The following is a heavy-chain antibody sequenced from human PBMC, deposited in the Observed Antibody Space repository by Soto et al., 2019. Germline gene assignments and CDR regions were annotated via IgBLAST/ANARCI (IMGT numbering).Heavy chain of an antibody. J-gene: IGHJ4*02. CDR3: PRRYYDSSGWLFDY. Sequence: GGSLRLSCAASGFTFSNAWMNWVRQAPGKGLEWVGRIKSKTDGGTTDYAAPVKGRFTISRDDSKNTLYLQMNSLKTEDTAFFFFPRRYYDSSGWLFDYWGQGTLVTVSS. D-gene: IGHD3-22*01. CDR1: GFTFSNAW. V-gene: IGHV3-15*07. CDR2: IKSKTDGGTT.